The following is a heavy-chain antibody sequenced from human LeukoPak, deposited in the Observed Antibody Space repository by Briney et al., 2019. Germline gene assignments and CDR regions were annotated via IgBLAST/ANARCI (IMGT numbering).Heavy chain of an antibody. V-gene: IGHV1-2*02. J-gene: IGHJ4*02. D-gene: IGHD6-13*01. CDR3: ARRYSSSWYPQYYFDY. CDR1: GYTFTGYY. CDR2: INPNSGGT. Sequence: ASAKVSCKASGYTFTGYYMHWVRQAPGQGLEWMGWINPNSGGTNYAQKFQGRVTMTRDTSISTAYMELSRLRSDDTAVYYCARRYSSSWYPQYYFDYWGQGTLVTVSS.